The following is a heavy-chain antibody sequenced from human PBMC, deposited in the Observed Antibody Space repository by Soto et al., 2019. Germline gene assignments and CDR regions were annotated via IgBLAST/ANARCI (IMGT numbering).Heavy chain of an antibody. V-gene: IGHV4-38-2*01. CDR1: GYSISSGYY. CDR3: ARVGPWVPYYYDSSPYSFENWFDP. CDR2: IYDGGST. J-gene: IGHJ5*02. Sequence: PSETLSLTCGVSGYSISSGYYWGWLRQPPGKGLEWIGSIYDGGSTYYNPSLNSRVTLSIDMTNNHVSLILNSVTAADTAVYYCARVGPWVPYYYDSSPYSFENWFDPWGQGTMVTVSS. D-gene: IGHD3-22*01.